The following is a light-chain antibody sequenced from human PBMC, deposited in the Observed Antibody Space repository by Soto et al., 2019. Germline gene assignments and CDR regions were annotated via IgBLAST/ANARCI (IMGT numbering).Light chain of an antibody. Sequence: QSVLTQPPSASGSPGQSVTISCTGTSSDVGGYNYVSWYQQHPGKAPKLMIYEVSKRPSGVPDHFSGSKSGNTASLTVSGLQAEDEADYYCSSYAGINNLVFGGGTKVTVL. CDR2: EVS. CDR3: SSYAGINNLV. J-gene: IGLJ3*02. CDR1: SSDVGGYNY. V-gene: IGLV2-8*01.